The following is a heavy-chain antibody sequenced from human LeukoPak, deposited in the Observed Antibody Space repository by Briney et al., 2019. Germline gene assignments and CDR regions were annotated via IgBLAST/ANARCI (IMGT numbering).Heavy chain of an antibody. V-gene: IGHV1-2*02. CDR2: INPNSGGT. CDR1: GYTFTGYY. D-gene: IGHD3-9*01. CDR3: ARGAFIDYDILTGHVYYYGMDV. Sequence: ASVKVSCKASGYTFTGYYMHWVRQAPGQGLEWMGWINPNSGGTNYAQKFQGRVTMTRDTSISTAYMELSRLRSDDTAVYYCARGAFIDYDILTGHVYYYGMDVWGQGTTVTVSS. J-gene: IGHJ6*02.